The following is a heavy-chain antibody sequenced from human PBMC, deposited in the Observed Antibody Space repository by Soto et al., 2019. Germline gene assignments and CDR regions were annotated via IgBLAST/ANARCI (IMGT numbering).Heavy chain of an antibody. CDR3: ARDWETTVTTQPDY. Sequence: QDQLVQSGAEVKKPGASVKVSCKASGYTFTSYGISWVRQAPGQGLEWMGWISAYNGNTKYAQKLQGRVTMTTDTSTTTAYMELRSLRADDTAVYYCARDWETTVTTQPDYWGQGTLVTVSS. D-gene: IGHD4-17*01. CDR1: GYTFTSYG. V-gene: IGHV1-18*01. CDR2: ISAYNGNT. J-gene: IGHJ4*02.